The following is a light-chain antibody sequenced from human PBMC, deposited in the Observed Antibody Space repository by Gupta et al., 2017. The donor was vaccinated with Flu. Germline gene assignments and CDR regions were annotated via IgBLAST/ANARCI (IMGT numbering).Light chain of an antibody. CDR2: EVT. CDR3: CSFTSSSTTSYV. V-gene: IGLV2-14*01. Sequence: QSALAQPASVSGSPGQSIAISCTGTSSDVGGYNHVSWYQQHPGKAPNLMIYEVTQRPSGVSSRFSGSKSGNTATLTISGLQTEDDADYYCCSFTSSSTTSYVFGPATKVTVL. CDR1: SSDVGGYNH. J-gene: IGLJ1*01.